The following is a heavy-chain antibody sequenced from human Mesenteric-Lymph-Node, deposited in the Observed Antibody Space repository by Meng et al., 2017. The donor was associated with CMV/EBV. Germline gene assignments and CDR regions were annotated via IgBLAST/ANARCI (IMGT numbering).Heavy chain of an antibody. Sequence: ASVKVSCKASGYTFTGYYMHWVRQAPGQGLEWMGWINPNSGGTNYAQKFQGRVTMTRDTSISTAYMELSRLRSDDTAVYYCAREARDLRSNYFDYWGQGTLVTVSS. D-gene: IGHD5/OR15-5a*01. J-gene: IGHJ4*02. V-gene: IGHV1-2*02. CDR1: GYTFTGYY. CDR2: INPNSGGT. CDR3: AREARDLRSNYFDY.